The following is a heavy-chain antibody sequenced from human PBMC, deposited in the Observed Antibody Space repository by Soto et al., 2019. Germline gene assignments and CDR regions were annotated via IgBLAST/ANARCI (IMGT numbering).Heavy chain of an antibody. Sequence: QVQLVQSGAEVKKPGASVKVSCKASVYTFTSYAMHWVRQAPGQRLEWMGWINAGNGNTKYSQKFQGRVTITRDTSASTAYMELSSLRSEDTAVYYCARMGSGRTYYYYYYMDVWGKGTTVTVSS. J-gene: IGHJ6*03. CDR3: ARMGSGRTYYYYYYMDV. CDR2: INAGNGNT. D-gene: IGHD3-10*01. CDR1: VYTFTSYA. V-gene: IGHV1-3*01.